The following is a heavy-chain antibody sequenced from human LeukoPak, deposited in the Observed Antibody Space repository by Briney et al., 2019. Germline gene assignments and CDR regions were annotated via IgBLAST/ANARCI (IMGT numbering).Heavy chain of an antibody. D-gene: IGHD6-13*01. CDR2: IYYSGST. CDR1: GGSFSSYY. Sequence: KPSETLTLTCSVSGGSFSSYYWSWIRQPPGKGLEWIGYIYYSGSTNYNPSLKSRVTISVDTSKNQFSLKLSSVTAADTAVYYCARRGHSSSWYYYYGMDVWGQGTTVTVSS. CDR3: ARRGHSSSWYYYYGMDV. V-gene: IGHV4-59*01. J-gene: IGHJ6*02.